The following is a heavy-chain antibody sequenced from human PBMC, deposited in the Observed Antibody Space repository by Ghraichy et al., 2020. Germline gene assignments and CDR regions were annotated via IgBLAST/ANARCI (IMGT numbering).Heavy chain of an antibody. CDR2: IIPIFGTA. V-gene: IGHV1-69*05. D-gene: IGHD6-6*01. CDR1: GGTFSSYA. CDR3: AREGASIAARPRGWQDAFDI. J-gene: IGHJ3*02. Sequence: SVKVSCKASGGTFSSYAISWVRQAPGQGLEWMGGIIPIFGTANYAQKFQGRVTITTDESTSTAYMELSSLRSEDTAVYYCAREGASIAARPRGWQDAFDIWGQGTMVTVSS.